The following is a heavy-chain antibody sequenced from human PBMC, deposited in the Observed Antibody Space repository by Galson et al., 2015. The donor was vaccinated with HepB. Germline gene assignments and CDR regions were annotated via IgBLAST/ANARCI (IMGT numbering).Heavy chain of an antibody. CDR3: AREENWNHWVY. V-gene: IGHV3-30*14. CDR2: ISYDESQK. J-gene: IGHJ4*02. Sequence: SLRLSCAASGFMFDTYAMHWVRQAPGKGLEWVAIISYDESQKYYADSVQGRFTISRDNSKNTLFLNMKNLRLDDTAVYYCAREENWNHWVYWGQGTLVTVSS. D-gene: IGHD1-1*01. CDR1: GFMFDTYA.